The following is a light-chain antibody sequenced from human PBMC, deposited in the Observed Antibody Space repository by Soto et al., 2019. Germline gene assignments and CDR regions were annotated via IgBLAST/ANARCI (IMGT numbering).Light chain of an antibody. CDR1: QSVSSSY. CDR3: QQYGSSPWT. J-gene: IGKJ1*01. Sequence: EMVLTQSPGTLSLSTGERATLSCRASQSVSSSYLAWYQQKPGQAPRLLFYGASSRDTGIPDRFSGSGSGTDFTLTISRLEPDDFAVYYCQQYGSSPWTFGQGTKVEI. V-gene: IGKV3-20*01. CDR2: GAS.